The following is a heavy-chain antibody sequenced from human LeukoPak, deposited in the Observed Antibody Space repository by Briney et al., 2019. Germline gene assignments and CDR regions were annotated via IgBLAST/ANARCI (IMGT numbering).Heavy chain of an antibody. CDR3: ARNITLGRDTTMVTVFDY. CDR2: IYHSGST. J-gene: IGHJ4*02. Sequence: NTSETLSLTCAVSGYSMSSGYYWGWIRQPPGKGLEWIGSIYHSGSTVYSPSLKSRVTISVDTSKNQFSLRLNSVTAADTAVYYCARNITLGRDTTMVTVFDYWGQGTLVTVSS. D-gene: IGHD5-18*01. CDR1: GYSMSSGYY. V-gene: IGHV4-38-2*01.